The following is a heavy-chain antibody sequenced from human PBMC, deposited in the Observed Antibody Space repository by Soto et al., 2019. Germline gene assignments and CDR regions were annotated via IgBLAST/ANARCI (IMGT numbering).Heavy chain of an antibody. CDR2: INHSGST. V-gene: IGHV4-34*01. J-gene: IGHJ6*02. D-gene: IGHD2-2*01. CDR3: ARAADIVVVPAARSGMDV. CDR1: GGSFSGYY. Sequence: QVQLQQWGAGLLKPSETLSLTCAVYGGSFSGYYWSWIRQPPGKGLEWIGEINHSGSTNYNPSLKIRVTISVDTSKNQVSLKRSSGTAADTAVYYCARAADIVVVPAARSGMDVWGQGTTVTVSS.